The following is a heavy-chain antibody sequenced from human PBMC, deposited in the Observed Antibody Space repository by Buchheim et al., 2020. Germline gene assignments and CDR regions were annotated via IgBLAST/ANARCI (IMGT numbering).Heavy chain of an antibody. CDR3: ARLFCGGDCVLSYYYYGMDV. Sequence: QVQLVQSGAEVKKPGASVKVSCKASGYTFTSYGISWVRQAPGQGLEWMGWISAYNGNTNYAQKLQGRVTMTTDTSPSTAYMELRSRRSDDTAVYYCARLFCGGDCVLSYYYYGMDVWGQGTT. CDR2: ISAYNGNT. CDR1: GYTFTSYG. D-gene: IGHD2-21*02. V-gene: IGHV1-18*01. J-gene: IGHJ6*02.